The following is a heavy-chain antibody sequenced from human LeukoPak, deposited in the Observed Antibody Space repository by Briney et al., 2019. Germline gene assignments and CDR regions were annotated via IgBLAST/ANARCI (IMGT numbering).Heavy chain of an antibody. CDR1: GFTFSSYS. CDR3: ARDPLRLLLFDY. J-gene: IGHJ4*02. D-gene: IGHD3-22*01. V-gene: IGHV3-21*01. CDR2: ISSSSSYI. Sequence: GGSLRLSCAASGFTFSSYSMNWVRQAPGKGLEWVSSISSSSSYIYYADSVKGRFTISRDNAKNSLYLQMNNLRAEDTAVYYCARDPLRLLLFDYWGQGTLVTVSS.